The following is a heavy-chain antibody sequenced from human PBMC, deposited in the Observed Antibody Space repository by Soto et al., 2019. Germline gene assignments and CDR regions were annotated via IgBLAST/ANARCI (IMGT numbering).Heavy chain of an antibody. CDR2: IGPESGAT. CDR3: GRGRSGQIVVFY. J-gene: IGHJ4*02. D-gene: IGHD1-26*01. Sequence: ASVKVSCKASGYTFTGHYIHWVRQAPEQGPEWMGEIGPESGATRYAQKFQGRVTMTRDMSITTVYMELNNLSPDDTAVYYCGRGRSGQIVVFYWGEGTEVTVPS. CDR1: GYTFTGHY. V-gene: IGHV1-2*02.